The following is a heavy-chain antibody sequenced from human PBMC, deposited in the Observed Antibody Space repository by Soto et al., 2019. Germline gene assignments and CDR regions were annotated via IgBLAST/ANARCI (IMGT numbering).Heavy chain of an antibody. V-gene: IGHV4-34*01. CDR2: INHSGST. D-gene: IGHD3-10*01. Sequence: SETLSLTCAVYGGSFSGYYWSWIRQPPGKGLEWIGDINHSGSTNYNPALKSRLTIAVDTSKNQFSLKLNSVTATDTAVYYCARQGSSRSGNYYYNWFDPWGQGTLVTVSS. CDR3: ARQGSSRSGNYYYNWFDP. J-gene: IGHJ5*02. CDR1: GGSFSGYY.